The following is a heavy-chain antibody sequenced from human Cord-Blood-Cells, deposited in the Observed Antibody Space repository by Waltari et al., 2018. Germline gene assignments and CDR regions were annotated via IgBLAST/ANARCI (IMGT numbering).Heavy chain of an antibody. D-gene: IGHD3-3*01. CDR2: INHSGST. CDR3: ARAASYYDFWSGYLMGNWFDP. CDR1: GGSFSGYY. V-gene: IGHV4-34*01. J-gene: IGHJ5*02. Sequence: QVQLQQWGAGLLKPSETLSLTCAVYGGSFSGYYWRWIRQPPGKGREWIGEINHSGSTNYNPSLKSRVTISVDTSKNQFSLKLSSVTAADTAVYYCARAASYYDFWSGYLMGNWFDPWGQGTLVTVSS.